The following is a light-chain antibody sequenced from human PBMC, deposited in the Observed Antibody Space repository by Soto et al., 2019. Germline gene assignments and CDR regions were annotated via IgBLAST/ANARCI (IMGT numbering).Light chain of an antibody. V-gene: IGLV2-14*01. CDR2: DVS. CDR3: AAWDDSLNGPV. CDR1: DSDVGGYNY. Sequence: QSVLTQPASVSGSPVQSITISWSGTDSDVGGYNYVSWYQQHPGKATKLMIYDVSYRPSGVSNRFSGSKSDNTASLTISGLQAEDEADYYCAAWDDSLNGPVFGGGTKLTVL. J-gene: IGLJ2*01.